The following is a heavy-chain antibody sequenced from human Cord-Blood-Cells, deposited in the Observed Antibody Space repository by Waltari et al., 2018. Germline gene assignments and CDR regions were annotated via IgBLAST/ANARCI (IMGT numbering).Heavy chain of an antibody. V-gene: IGHV4-39*02. D-gene: IGHD3-16*01. CDR3: AREGVGPWGGIDY. J-gene: IGHJ4*02. CDR1: GGSISSSSYY. Sequence: QLQLQESGPGLVKPSETLSLTCTVSGGSISSSSYYWGWIRQPPGKGLEWIGSIYYSGRTYHNPSLKSRVTISVDTSKNRFSLKLSSVTAADTAVYYCAREGVGPWGGIDYWGQGTLVTVSS. CDR2: IYYSGRT.